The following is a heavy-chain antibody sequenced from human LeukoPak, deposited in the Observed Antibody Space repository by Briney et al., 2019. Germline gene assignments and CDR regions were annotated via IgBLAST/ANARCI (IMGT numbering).Heavy chain of an antibody. CDR1: GFTFSSYA. D-gene: IGHD3-22*01. CDR2: ISGSGGST. V-gene: IGHV3-23*01. Sequence: PGGSLRLSCAASGFTFSSYAMSWVRQAPGKGLEWVSVISGSGGSTYYADSVKGRFTISRDNSKNTLYLQMNSLRAEDTAVYYCAKDRWGLITMIDPPSLLFDYWGQGTLVTVSS. J-gene: IGHJ4*02. CDR3: AKDRWGLITMIDPPSLLFDY.